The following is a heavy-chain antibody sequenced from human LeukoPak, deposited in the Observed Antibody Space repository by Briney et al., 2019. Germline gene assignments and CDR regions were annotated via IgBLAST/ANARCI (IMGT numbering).Heavy chain of an antibody. CDR3: AREGLFNFWSGTHYWYFDL. CDR1: GGSFSGYY. J-gene: IGHJ2*01. CDR2: INHSGST. V-gene: IGHV4-34*01. Sequence: SETLSVTCAVYGGSFSGYYWSWIRQPPGKGLEWIGEINHSGSTNYNPSLKSRVTISVDTSKNQFSLKLSSVTAADTAVYYCAREGLFNFWSGTHYWYFDLWGRGTLVTVSS. D-gene: IGHD3-3*01.